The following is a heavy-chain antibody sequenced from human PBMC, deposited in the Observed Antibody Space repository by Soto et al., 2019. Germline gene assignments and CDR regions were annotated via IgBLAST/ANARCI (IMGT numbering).Heavy chain of an antibody. J-gene: IGHJ4*02. CDR2: IYHSGST. CDR3: ARDPIFYYASSGYGGSYFDY. D-gene: IGHD3-22*01. V-gene: IGHV4-30-4*01. Sequence: SETLSLTCAVSGASVTSDDYYWSWIRQPPGKGLKWIGYIYHSGSTYYNPSLKSRVSISIDTSQNQFSLKLTSLTAADTAVYYCARDPIFYYASSGYGGSYFDYWGQGSRVTVSS. CDR1: GASVTSDDYY.